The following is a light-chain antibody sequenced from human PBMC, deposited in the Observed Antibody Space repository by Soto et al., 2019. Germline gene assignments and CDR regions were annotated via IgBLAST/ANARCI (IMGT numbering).Light chain of an antibody. V-gene: IGKV1-5*01. J-gene: IGKJ4*01. CDR1: ENIFKF. CDR2: AAS. Sequence: DILLIQSPATLSASVGDRITITCRASENIFKFLAWYQQRSGSAPNLLIYAASDLERGVPSRFSGSGSGTEFTLTIDNRQPNDSSTYFCQHYHSQSITFGGGTQVEVK. CDR3: QHYHSQSIT.